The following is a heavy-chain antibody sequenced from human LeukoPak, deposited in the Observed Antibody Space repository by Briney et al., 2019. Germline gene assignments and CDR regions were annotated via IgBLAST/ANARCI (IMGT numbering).Heavy chain of an antibody. CDR1: GGSISSYY. Sequence: KSSETLSLTCTVSGGSISSYYWSWIRQPPGKGLEWIGYIYYSGSTNYNPSLKSRVTISVDTSKNQFSLKLRSVTAADTAVYFCARGRVSSSTWYSTYYYYFYMDVWGKGTTVTVSS. J-gene: IGHJ6*03. V-gene: IGHV4-59*01. CDR2: IYYSGST. D-gene: IGHD6-13*01. CDR3: ARGRVSSSTWYSTYYYYFYMDV.